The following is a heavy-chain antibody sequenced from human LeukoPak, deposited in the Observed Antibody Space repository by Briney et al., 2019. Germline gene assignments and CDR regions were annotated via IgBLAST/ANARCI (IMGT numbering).Heavy chain of an antibody. J-gene: IGHJ6*04. CDR3: AELGITMIGGV. CDR1: GFTFSSYA. D-gene: IGHD3-10*02. CDR2: ISGSGGST. Sequence: QTGGSLRLSCAASGFTFSSYAMSWVRQAPGKGLEWVPAISGSGGSTYYADSVKGRFTISRDNAKNSLYLQMNSLRAEDTAVYYCAELGITMIGGVWGKGTTVTISS. V-gene: IGHV3-23*01.